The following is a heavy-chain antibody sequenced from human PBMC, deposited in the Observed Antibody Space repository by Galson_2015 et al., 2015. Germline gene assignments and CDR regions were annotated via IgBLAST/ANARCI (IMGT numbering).Heavy chain of an antibody. D-gene: IGHD6-19*01. Sequence: SVKVSCKASGYTFTAYYIHWVRQAPGQGLEWMGVINPNSGATNYAQKFQGRVTMTRDMSISTDYMEASRLRSDDTVVYYCARGFSSGSKAAFEIWGQGTLVTVSS. J-gene: IGHJ3*02. V-gene: IGHV1-2*05. CDR3: ARGFSSGSKAAFEI. CDR1: GYTFTAYY. CDR2: INPNSGAT.